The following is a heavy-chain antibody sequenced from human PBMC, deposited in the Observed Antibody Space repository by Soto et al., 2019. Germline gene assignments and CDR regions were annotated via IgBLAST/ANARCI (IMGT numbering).Heavy chain of an antibody. D-gene: IGHD2-15*01. CDR3: ARQERPRYCSGGSCSGYTFDY. J-gene: IGHJ4*02. V-gene: IGHV1-46*01. Sequence: ASVKVSCKASGYTFTSYDINWVRQATGQGLEWMAIINPSGGRTSYAQKFQDRVTMTRDTSTSTVYMELSSLGSEDTAVYYCARQERPRYCSGGSCSGYTFDYWGQGTLVTVSS. CDR1: GYTFTSYD. CDR2: INPSGGRT.